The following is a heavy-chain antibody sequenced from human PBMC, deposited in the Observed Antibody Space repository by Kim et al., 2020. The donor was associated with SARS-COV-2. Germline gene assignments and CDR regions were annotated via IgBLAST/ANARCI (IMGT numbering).Heavy chain of an antibody. CDR2: ISWNGGSI. V-gene: IGHV3-9*01. J-gene: IGHJ6*02. CDR1: GFTFDDYA. CDR3: AKACITGTLYYYYGMDV. D-gene: IGHD1-20*01. Sequence: GGSLRLSCAASGFTFDDYAMHWVRQAPGKGLEWVSGISWNGGSIGYADSVKGRFTISRDNAKNSLYLQMNSLRAEDTALYYCAKACITGTLYYYYGMDVWGQGTTVTVSS.